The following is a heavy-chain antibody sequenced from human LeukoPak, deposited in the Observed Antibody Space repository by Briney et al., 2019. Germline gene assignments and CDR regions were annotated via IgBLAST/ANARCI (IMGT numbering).Heavy chain of an antibody. Sequence: GGSLRLSCAASGFTFSSYAMSRVRQAPGKGLEWVSAISGCGGSTYYADSVKGRFTISRDNSKNTLYLQMNSLRAEDTAVYYCARDPSVFGERAFDIWGQGTMVTVSS. J-gene: IGHJ3*02. CDR2: ISGCGGST. CDR3: ARDPSVFGERAFDI. D-gene: IGHD3-10*01. V-gene: IGHV3-23*01. CDR1: GFTFSSYA.